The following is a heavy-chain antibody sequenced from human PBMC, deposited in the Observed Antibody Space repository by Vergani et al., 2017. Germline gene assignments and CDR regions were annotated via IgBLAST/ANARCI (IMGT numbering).Heavy chain of an antibody. CDR2: ISGSGGST. Sequence: LQLQESDPGLVKPSETLSLTCTVSGGSIRSTFYYWGWIRQPPGKGLEWVSAISGSGGSTYYADSVKGRFTISRDNSKNTLYLQMNSLRAEDTAVYYCAKRQQWLDPVDYWGQGTLVTVSS. CDR3: AKRQQWLDPVDY. CDR1: GGSIRSTFY. V-gene: IGHV3-23*01. D-gene: IGHD6-19*01. J-gene: IGHJ4*02.